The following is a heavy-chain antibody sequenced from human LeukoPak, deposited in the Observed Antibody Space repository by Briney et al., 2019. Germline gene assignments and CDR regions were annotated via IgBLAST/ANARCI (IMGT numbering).Heavy chain of an antibody. Sequence: GGSLRLSCAASGFTFSSYAMHWVRQAPGKGLEWVAVISYDGSNKYYADSVKGRLTISRDNSKNTLYLQMNSLRAEDTAVYYCAREGYCSSTSCYTLDYYYYYGMDVWGQGTTVTVSS. CDR1: GFTFSSYA. D-gene: IGHD2-2*02. CDR3: AREGYCSSTSCYTLDYYYYYGMDV. CDR2: ISYDGSNK. V-gene: IGHV3-30-3*01. J-gene: IGHJ6*02.